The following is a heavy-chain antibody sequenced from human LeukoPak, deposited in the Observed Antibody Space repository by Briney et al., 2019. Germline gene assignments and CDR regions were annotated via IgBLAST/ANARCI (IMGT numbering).Heavy chain of an antibody. V-gene: IGHV3-23*01. J-gene: IGHJ4*02. D-gene: IGHD5-12*01. CDR3: AKGRGYSGYERIDS. CDR1: GFTFSSYD. Sequence: GGSLRLSCAASGFTFSSYDMHWVRQAPGKGLEWVSAISGSGGSTYNADSVKGRFTISRDTSKNTLYLQMNSLRAEDTAVYYCAKGRGYSGYERIDSWGQGTLVTVSS. CDR2: ISGSGGST.